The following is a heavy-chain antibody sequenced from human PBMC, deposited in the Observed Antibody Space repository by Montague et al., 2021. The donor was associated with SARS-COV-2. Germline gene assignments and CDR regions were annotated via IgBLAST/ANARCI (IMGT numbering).Heavy chain of an antibody. CDR1: GGSINNYY. Sequence: SETLSLTRNVSGGSINNYYWSWIRQPPGRGLEWIGYIYYTGSTTRNPSLDSRVTISLDTSRDLVSLELRSLTAADTAVYYCARGGGWKRHFDYWGQGTLVAVSS. V-gene: IGHV4-59*01. CDR3: ARGGGWKRHFDY. CDR2: IYYTGST. D-gene: IGHD4-23*01. J-gene: IGHJ4*02.